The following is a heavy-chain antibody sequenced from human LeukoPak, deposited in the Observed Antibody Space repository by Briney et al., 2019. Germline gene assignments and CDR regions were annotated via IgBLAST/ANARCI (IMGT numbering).Heavy chain of an antibody. CDR1: GYAFTGYY. D-gene: IGHD2-21*02. Sequence: ASVKVSCKASGYAFTGYYMHWVRQAPGQGLEWMGWINPNSGGTNYAQKLQGRVTMTTDTSTSTAYMELRSLRSDDTAVYYCARANPRAYCGGDCYSREFDYWGQGTLVTVSS. CDR3: ARANPRAYCGGDCYSREFDY. CDR2: INPNSGGT. J-gene: IGHJ4*02. V-gene: IGHV1-2*02.